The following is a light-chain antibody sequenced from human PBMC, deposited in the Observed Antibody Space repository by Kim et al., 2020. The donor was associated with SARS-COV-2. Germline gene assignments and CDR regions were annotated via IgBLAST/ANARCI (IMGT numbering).Light chain of an antibody. CDR3: QQRFSWPLT. Sequence: SLSPGERATLSCRASQSVRNFLAWYQQKPGQAPRLLIYDVSNRATGIPARFSGGGSGTDFTLTISSLEPEDFAVYYCQQRFSWPLTFGGGTKLEI. J-gene: IGKJ4*01. CDR2: DVS. CDR1: QSVRNF. V-gene: IGKV3-11*01.